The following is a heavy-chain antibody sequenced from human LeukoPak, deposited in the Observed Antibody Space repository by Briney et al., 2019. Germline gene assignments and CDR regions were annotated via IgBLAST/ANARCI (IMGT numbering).Heavy chain of an antibody. D-gene: IGHD3-10*01. Sequence: PGGSLRLSCGASGFPFSTYWMHWVRQASGKGLVWVSRISTDGSATNYADSVKGRFTISRDNPKNTLYLQMNSLRAEDTAVYFCAKRGIVIRAVIIVGFHKEAYYFDYWGQGALVTVSS. CDR1: GFPFSTYW. V-gene: IGHV3-74*01. CDR3: AKRGIVIRAVIIVGFHKEAYYFDY. CDR2: ISTDGSAT. J-gene: IGHJ4*02.